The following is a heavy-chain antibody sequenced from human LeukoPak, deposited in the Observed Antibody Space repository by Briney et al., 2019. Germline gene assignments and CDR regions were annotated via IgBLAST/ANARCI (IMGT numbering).Heavy chain of an antibody. V-gene: IGHV3-23*01. D-gene: IGHD6-6*01. CDR2: IFGSGYNT. Sequence: GGALRLSCAASGFRFSIYTMSWVRQAPGKGLEWVAGIFGSGYNTYYADSVKGRFTISRDNAKNSLYLQMNSLRAEDTAVYYCASPYSSSSEDLHDYWGQGTLVTVSS. J-gene: IGHJ4*02. CDR1: GFRFSIYT. CDR3: ASPYSSSSEDLHDY.